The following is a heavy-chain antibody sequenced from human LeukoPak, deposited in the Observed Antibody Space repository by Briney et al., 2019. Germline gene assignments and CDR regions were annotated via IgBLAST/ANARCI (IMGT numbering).Heavy chain of an antibody. CDR1: GYSFASYW. CDR2: IYPGDSDT. Sequence: GESLQISCKGSGYSFASYWIGWVRQLPGKGLEWMGIIYPGDSDTRYSPSFQGQVTISADKSISTAYLQWSSLKASDTAMYYCTRQYYSDNNRGMDVWGQGTTVTVSS. CDR3: TRQYYSDNNRGMDV. J-gene: IGHJ6*02. V-gene: IGHV5-51*01. D-gene: IGHD3-22*01.